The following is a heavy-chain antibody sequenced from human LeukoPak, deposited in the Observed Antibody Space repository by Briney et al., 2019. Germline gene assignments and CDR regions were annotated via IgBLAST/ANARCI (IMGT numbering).Heavy chain of an antibody. CDR3: ARDVPHNWFDT. V-gene: IGHV3-74*01. CDR2: INSDGGGA. J-gene: IGHJ5*02. CDR1: GITFGNNW. Sequence: GGSLRLSCAASGITFGNNWMHWVRQGPGKGLVWISRINSDGGGAFYADSVKGRFTVSRDNAKNTLYLQMNSLRAEDTAVYYWARDVPHNWFDTWGQGTLVTVSS.